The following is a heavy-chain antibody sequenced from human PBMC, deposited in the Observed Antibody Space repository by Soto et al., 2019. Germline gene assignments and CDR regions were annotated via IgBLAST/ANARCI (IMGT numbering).Heavy chain of an antibody. CDR3: ARAPAEYYDFWSGYYPLDY. Sequence: SVKVSCKASGGTFSSYAISWVRQAPGQGLEWMGGIIPIFGTANYAQKFQGRVTITADESTSTAYMELSSLRSEDTAVYYCARAPAEYYDFWSGYYPLDYWGQGTLVTVSS. V-gene: IGHV1-69*13. CDR1: GGTFSSYA. J-gene: IGHJ4*02. D-gene: IGHD3-3*01. CDR2: IIPIFGTA.